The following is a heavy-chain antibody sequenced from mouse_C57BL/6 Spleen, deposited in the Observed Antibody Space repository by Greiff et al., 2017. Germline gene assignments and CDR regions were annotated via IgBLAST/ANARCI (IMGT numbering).Heavy chain of an antibody. D-gene: IGHD1-1*01. Sequence: QVQLQQSGAELVRPGASVTLSCKASGYTFTDYEMHWVKQTPVHGLEWIGAIDPETGGTAYNQKFKGKAILTADKSSSTAYMELRSLTSEDSAVYYCTTYYGSSHYFDYWGQGTTLTVSS. CDR1: GYTFTDYE. CDR3: TTYYGSSHYFDY. CDR2: IDPETGGT. J-gene: IGHJ2*01. V-gene: IGHV1-15*01.